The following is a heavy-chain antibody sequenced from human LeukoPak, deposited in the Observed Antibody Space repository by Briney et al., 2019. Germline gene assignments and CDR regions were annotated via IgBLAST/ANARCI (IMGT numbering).Heavy chain of an antibody. CDR3: ARHYGP. CDR2: VYYSGST. V-gene: IGHV4-39*01. Sequence: SETLSLTCTVSGGSISSSSSSYYWGWIRQPPGKGLEWIGSVYYSGSTYYNPSLKSRVTISVERSKNQFSLELTYVTAADTAVYYCARHYGPWGQGTLVTVSS. CDR1: GGSISSSSSSYY. D-gene: IGHD3-10*01. J-gene: IGHJ5*02.